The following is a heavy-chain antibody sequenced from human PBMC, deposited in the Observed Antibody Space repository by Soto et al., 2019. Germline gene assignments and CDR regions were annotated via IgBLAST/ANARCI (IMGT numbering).Heavy chain of an antibody. V-gene: IGHV4-4*02. CDR1: GGSISSSNW. CDR3: AREGRNCSGGSCYSGKNWFDP. D-gene: IGHD2-15*01. Sequence: SETLSLTCAVSGGSISSSNWWSWVRQPPGKGLEWIGEIYHSGSTNYNPSLKSRVTISVDKSKNQFSLKLSSVTAADTAVYYCAREGRNCSGGSCYSGKNWFDPWGQGTLVPVSS. CDR2: IYHSGST. J-gene: IGHJ5*02.